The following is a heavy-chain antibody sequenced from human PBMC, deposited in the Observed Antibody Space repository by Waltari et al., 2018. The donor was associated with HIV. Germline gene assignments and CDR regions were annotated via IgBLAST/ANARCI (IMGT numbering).Heavy chain of an antibody. CDR2: IKKDGSEI. J-gene: IGHJ4*02. D-gene: IGHD6-13*01. CDR3: ARRGGRSSPLGY. Sequence: EVQLVESGGGLVQPGGSLSLSCAASGLTFSSHGTRWVRQAPGKGLECVANIKKDGSEIYYVDSGKGRFTISRDNAKNSLYLQMNSLRAEDTAVYFCARRGGRSSPLGYWGQGTLVTVSS. CDR1: GLTFSSHG. V-gene: IGHV3-7*01.